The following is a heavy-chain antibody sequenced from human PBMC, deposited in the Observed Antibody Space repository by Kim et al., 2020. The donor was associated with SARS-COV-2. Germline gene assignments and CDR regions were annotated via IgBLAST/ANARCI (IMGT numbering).Heavy chain of an antibody. CDR1: GFTFSSYA. CDR2: ISGSGGST. D-gene: IGHD6-13*01. Sequence: GGSLRLSCAASGFTFSSYAMSWVRQAPGKGLEWVSAISGSGGSTYYADSVKGRFTISRDNSKNTLYLQMNSLRAEDTAVYYCAKGDHSSSWYRPRNNNWFDPWGQGTLVTVSS. V-gene: IGHV3-23*01. CDR3: AKGDHSSSWYRPRNNNWFDP. J-gene: IGHJ5*02.